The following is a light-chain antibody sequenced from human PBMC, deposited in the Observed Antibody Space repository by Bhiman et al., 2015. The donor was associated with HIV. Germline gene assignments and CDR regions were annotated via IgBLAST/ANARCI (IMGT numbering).Light chain of an antibody. CDR1: SSDIGAYNF. Sequence: QSALTQPRSVSGSPGQSVTISCTGTSSDIGAYNFISWYQHRAGEAPTLLIYDVGQGPSGFPGRFSGSKSGNTASLSISGLQAEDEAHYYCSSYTGSSTFVFGGGTKLTVL. CDR2: DVG. V-gene: IGLV2-11*01. CDR3: SSYTGSSTFV. J-gene: IGLJ2*01.